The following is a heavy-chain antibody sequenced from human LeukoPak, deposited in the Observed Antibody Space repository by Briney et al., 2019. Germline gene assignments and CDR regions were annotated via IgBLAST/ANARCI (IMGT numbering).Heavy chain of an antibody. Sequence: GGSLRLSCAASGFTFSSYAMSWVRQAPGKGLEWVSAISGSGGSTYYADSVKGRFTISRDNSKNTLYLQMNSLRAEDTAVYYCAKSNRDSGSYQLKYHDAFDIWGQGTMVTVSS. V-gene: IGHV3-23*01. D-gene: IGHD1-26*01. CDR2: ISGSGGST. CDR3: AKSNRDSGSYQLKYHDAFDI. J-gene: IGHJ3*02. CDR1: GFTFSSYA.